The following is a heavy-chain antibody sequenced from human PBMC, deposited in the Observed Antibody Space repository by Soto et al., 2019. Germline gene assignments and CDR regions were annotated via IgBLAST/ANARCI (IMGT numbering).Heavy chain of an antibody. V-gene: IGHV1-2*02. CDR3: ARASDLDYGTNNWFDR. CDR2: INPNSGYT. Sequence: GSVNVSFKTSPYSFTGYYMHLVRQAPRQGLEWMGWINPNSGYTNYAQKFQGRVTMTRDTSITTAYMELSRLRSDDTAVYYCARASDLDYGTNNWFDRWGQGTLVTVSS. CDR1: PYSFTGYY. D-gene: IGHD3-10*01. J-gene: IGHJ5*02.